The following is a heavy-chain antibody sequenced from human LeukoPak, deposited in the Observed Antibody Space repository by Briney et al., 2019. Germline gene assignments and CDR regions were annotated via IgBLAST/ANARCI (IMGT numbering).Heavy chain of an antibody. Sequence: GGSLRLSCAASGFTFISYGMHWVRQAPCKGLEWVAFIRYDRSNKYYGDSMKGGFTIYRENSKNTLYLKMNSLRDEDTAGYDCAKGCLRTDDAFDIWGQGTMVTVSS. J-gene: IGHJ3*02. CDR2: IRYDRSNK. D-gene: IGHD1-1*01. V-gene: IGHV3-30*02. CDR3: AKGCLRTDDAFDI. CDR1: GFTFISYG.